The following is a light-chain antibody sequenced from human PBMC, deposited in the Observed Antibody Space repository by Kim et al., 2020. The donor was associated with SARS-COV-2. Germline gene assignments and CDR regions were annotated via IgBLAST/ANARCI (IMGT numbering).Light chain of an antibody. CDR3: CSYAGSYTYV. J-gene: IGLJ1*01. V-gene: IGLV2-11*01. Sequence: GQSVPISCTGTSSDVGYYSYVSWYQHHPGKAPNLMIYDVNKRPSGVPDRFSGSKSGNTASLTITGLQTEDEADYYCCSYAGSYTYVFGVGTEVTVL. CDR2: DVN. CDR1: SSDVGYYSY.